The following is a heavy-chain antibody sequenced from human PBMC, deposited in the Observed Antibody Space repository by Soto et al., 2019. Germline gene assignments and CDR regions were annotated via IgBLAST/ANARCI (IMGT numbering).Heavy chain of an antibody. CDR2: ISGSGGST. Sequence: RLPSAAPKFTFSSYAMSRVRQAPGKGLEWVSAISGSGGSTYYADSVKGRFTISRDNSKNTLYLQMNSLRAEDTAVYYCAKESEDSSGYYHNWFDLCGQGILVTVSS. J-gene: IGHJ5*02. CDR1: KFTFSSYA. V-gene: IGHV3-23*01. D-gene: IGHD3-22*01. CDR3: AKESEDSSGYYHNWFDL.